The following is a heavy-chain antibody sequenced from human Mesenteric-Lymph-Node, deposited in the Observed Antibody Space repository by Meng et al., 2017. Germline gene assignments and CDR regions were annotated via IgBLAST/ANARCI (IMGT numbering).Heavy chain of an antibody. D-gene: IGHD6-13*01. CDR3: ARDGIAADY. CDR2: INTDTGNP. CDR1: GYTFTNIG. Sequence: QVQLVQSGSECEKPGVSVKVSCKASGYTFTNIGMNWVRQAPGQGPEWMGWINTDTGNPTYAQGFTGRFVFSLDTSVSTAYLQISSLKAEDTAVYYCARDGIAADYWGQGTLVTVSS. J-gene: IGHJ4*02. V-gene: IGHV7-4-1*02.